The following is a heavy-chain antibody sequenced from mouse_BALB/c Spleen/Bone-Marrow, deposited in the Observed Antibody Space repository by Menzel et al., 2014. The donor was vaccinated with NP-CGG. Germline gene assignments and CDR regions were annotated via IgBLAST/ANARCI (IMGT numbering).Heavy chain of an antibody. CDR1: GYTFTSYY. V-gene: IGHV1S81*02. CDR2: INPSNGGT. CDR3: TRGLRAWFAY. Sequence: QVQLQQSGAELVKPGASVKLSCKASGYTFTSYYMYWVKQRPGQGLEWIGGINPSNGGTNFNEKFKRKATLTVDKSSSTAYMHLSSLTSEDSAVYYCTRGLRAWFAYWGQGTLVTVSA. J-gene: IGHJ3*01. D-gene: IGHD3-1*01.